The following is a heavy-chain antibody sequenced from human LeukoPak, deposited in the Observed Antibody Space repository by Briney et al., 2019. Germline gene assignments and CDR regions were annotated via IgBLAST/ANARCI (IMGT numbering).Heavy chain of an antibody. CDR1: GGTFSSYA. J-gene: IGHJ4*02. Sequence: ASVKVSCKASGGTFSSYAISWVRQAPEQGLEWMGGIIPMFGTTNYAQKFQGRVTITADEFTSTAYMELSSLRSEDTAVYYCARDRGYDILTSYYNFEYWGQGTLVTVSS. CDR2: IIPMFGTT. CDR3: ARDRGYDILTSYYNFEY. D-gene: IGHD3-9*01. V-gene: IGHV1-69*13.